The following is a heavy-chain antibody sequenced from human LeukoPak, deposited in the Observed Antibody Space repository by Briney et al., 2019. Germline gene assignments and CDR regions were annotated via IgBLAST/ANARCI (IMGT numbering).Heavy chain of an antibody. D-gene: IGHD3-10*01. J-gene: IGHJ6*03. Sequence: SVKVSCKASGGTFISYAISWVRQAPGQGLEWMGGIIPIFGTANYAQNFQGRVTITTDESTSTAYMELTSLRSEDTAAYYCARGGAGFGELKIDYYYMDVWGKGTTVTVSS. CDR2: IIPIFGTA. CDR1: GGTFISYA. V-gene: IGHV1-69*05. CDR3: ARGGAGFGELKIDYYYMDV.